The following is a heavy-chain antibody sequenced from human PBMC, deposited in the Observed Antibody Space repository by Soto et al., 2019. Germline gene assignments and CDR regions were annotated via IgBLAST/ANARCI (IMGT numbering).Heavy chain of an antibody. CDR1: GFTFSSYA. V-gene: IGHV3-23*01. CDR2: ISGSGGST. Sequence: VQLLESGGGLVQPGGSLRLSCAASGFTFSSYAMSWVRQAPGKGLEWVSAISGSGGSTYYADSVKGRFTISRDNSKNALYLQMNSLRGEDTAVYYCAKAEVDGEAFDILGQGTMVTVSS. J-gene: IGHJ3*02. D-gene: IGHD2-15*01. CDR3: AKAEVDGEAFDI.